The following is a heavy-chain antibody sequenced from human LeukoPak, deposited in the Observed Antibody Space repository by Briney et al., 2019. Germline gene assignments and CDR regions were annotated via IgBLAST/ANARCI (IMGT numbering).Heavy chain of an antibody. CDR2: IIPIFGTA. Sequence: GASVKVSCKASGYTFTSYGISWVRQAPGQGLEWMGGIIPIFGTANYAQKFQGRVTITADESTSTAYMELSSLRSEDTAVYYCARDSGYEMGYYYGMDVWGQGTTVTVSS. V-gene: IGHV1-69*13. CDR3: ARDSGYEMGYYYGMDV. CDR1: GYTFTSYG. D-gene: IGHD5-12*01. J-gene: IGHJ6*02.